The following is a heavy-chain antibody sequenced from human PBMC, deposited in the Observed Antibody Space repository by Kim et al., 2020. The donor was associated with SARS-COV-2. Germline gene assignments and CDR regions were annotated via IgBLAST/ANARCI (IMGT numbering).Heavy chain of an antibody. CDR3: ARLVSGWPAHIDF. V-gene: IGHV5-51*01. Sequence: GESLKISCKASGYRFTHYWIGWVRQMSGRGLEWMGVIYPGDSDTKYGPSFQGRFTISADKSLNTAYLQWSSLGASDNGIYYCARLVSGWPAHIDFWGQGTLVTASS. D-gene: IGHD6-19*01. CDR2: IYPGDSDT. CDR1: GYRFTHYW. J-gene: IGHJ4*02.